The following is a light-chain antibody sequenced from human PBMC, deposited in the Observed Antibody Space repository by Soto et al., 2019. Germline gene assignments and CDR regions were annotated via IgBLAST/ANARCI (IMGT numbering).Light chain of an antibody. V-gene: IGKV3-20*01. J-gene: IGKJ4*01. CDR2: GTS. Sequence: ENVLTQSPCTLSLSPGERATLSCRASQTLINNYLAWYQQKPGQSPRLLVYGTSTRATGIPDRFSGSGSGTDFTLSINRLEPEDFGLYYCQQYGSSPLTFGGGTKVEIK. CDR1: QTLINNY. CDR3: QQYGSSPLT.